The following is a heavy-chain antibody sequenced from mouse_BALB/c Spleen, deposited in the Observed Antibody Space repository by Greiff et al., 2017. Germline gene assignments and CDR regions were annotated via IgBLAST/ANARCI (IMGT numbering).Heavy chain of an antibody. CDR1: GYTFTSYW. J-gene: IGHJ4*01. CDR3: ATGPYAMDY. V-gene: IGHV1-7*01. D-gene: IGHD4-1*01. Sequence: VQLQQSGAELAKPGASVKMSCKASGYTFTSYWMHWVKQRPGQGLEWIGYINPSTGYTEYNQKFKDKATLTADKSSSTAYMQLSSLTSEDSAVYYCATGPYAMDYWGQGTSVTVSS. CDR2: INPSTGYT.